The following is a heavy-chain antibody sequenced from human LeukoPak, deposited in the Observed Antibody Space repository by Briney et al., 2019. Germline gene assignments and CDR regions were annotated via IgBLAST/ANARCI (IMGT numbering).Heavy chain of an antibody. CDR2: ISDSGDNT. CDR3: AKDPGDYGNYYYFYDGLDV. Sequence: GGPLSPSGVASGFPFSTYAMPWVRRAPGRGREGAQTISDSGDNTYYIDSVKGRFTVSRDNSRDTLYLQMNSLRAEDTAVYYCAKDPGDYGNYYYFYDGLDVWGQATTVTVSS. D-gene: IGHD4-17*01. V-gene: IGHV3-23*01. CDR1: GFPFSTYA. J-gene: IGHJ6*02.